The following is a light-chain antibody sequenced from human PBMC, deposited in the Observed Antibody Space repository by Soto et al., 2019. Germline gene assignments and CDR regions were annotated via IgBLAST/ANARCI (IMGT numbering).Light chain of an antibody. CDR2: DAS. CDR1: QSVSSY. Sequence: EIVLTQSPATLSLSPGERATLSCRASQSVSSYLAWYQQKPGQAPRLLIYDASNRATGIPARFSGSGSGTDFTLTISXXXPEDFAVYYCQQRSNWLTFGGGTKV. V-gene: IGKV3-11*01. CDR3: QQRSNWLT. J-gene: IGKJ4*01.